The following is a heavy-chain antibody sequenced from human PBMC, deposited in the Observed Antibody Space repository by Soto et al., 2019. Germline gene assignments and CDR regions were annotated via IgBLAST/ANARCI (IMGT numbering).Heavy chain of an antibody. CDR2: INPNSGTT. J-gene: IGHJ5*02. Sequence: ASVKVYCKASGYTFSSDYLHWVRQAPGQGLEWMGIINPNSGTTRNAQKFQGRVTITADESTTTAYMELSSLRSDDTAVYYCAKDGGREGYFGNWFDPWGQGTLVTVSS. D-gene: IGHD2-15*01. CDR1: GYTFSSDY. CDR3: AKDGGREGYFGNWFDP. V-gene: IGHV1-46*01.